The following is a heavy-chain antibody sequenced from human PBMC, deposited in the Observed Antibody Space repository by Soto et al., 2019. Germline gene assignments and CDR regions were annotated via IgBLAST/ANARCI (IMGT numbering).Heavy chain of an antibody. Sequence: GGSLRLSCAASGFTFSSYAMSWVRQAPGKGLEWVSSISGSGGATYYADSVKGRFTISRDNSKNTLYLQVNSLRAEDTAVYYCAKGYSGWSFDYWGQGTLVTVSS. CDR1: GFTFSSYA. V-gene: IGHV3-23*01. J-gene: IGHJ4*02. CDR3: AKGYSGWSFDY. D-gene: IGHD6-19*01. CDR2: ISGSGGAT.